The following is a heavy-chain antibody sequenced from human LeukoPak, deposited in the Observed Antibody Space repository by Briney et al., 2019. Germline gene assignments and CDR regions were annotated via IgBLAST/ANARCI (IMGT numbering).Heavy chain of an antibody. CDR2: VNPNSGGT. J-gene: IGHJ6*03. V-gene: IGHV1-2*02. Sequence: GASVKVSCKASGYTFTGYYMHWVRQAPGQGLEWMGWVNPNSGGTNYAQKFQGRVTKTRDTSISTAYMELSRLRSDDTAVYYCARDRVAGAVAGSPYYYYYMDVWGKGTTVTISS. CDR1: GYTFTGYY. D-gene: IGHD6-19*01. CDR3: ARDRVAGAVAGSPYYYYYMDV.